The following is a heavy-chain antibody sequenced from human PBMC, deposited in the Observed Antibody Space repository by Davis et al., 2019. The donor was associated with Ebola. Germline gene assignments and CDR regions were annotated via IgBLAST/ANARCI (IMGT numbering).Heavy chain of an antibody. Sequence: PGGSLRLSCTASGFTFSNHWMNWVRRAPGKGLEWVANIRQDGSEKYYVDSVKGRFTISRDNAKNSLYLQMSSLRVEDTAVYYCTRDRSAAGWGQGTLVTVSS. CDR2: IRQDGSEK. J-gene: IGHJ4*02. CDR3: TRDRSAAG. D-gene: IGHD6-13*01. V-gene: IGHV3-7*03. CDR1: GFTFSNHW.